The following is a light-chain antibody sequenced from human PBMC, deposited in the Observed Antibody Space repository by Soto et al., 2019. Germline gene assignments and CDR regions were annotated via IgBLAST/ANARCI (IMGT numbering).Light chain of an antibody. CDR1: QGISSY. V-gene: IGKV1-8*01. Sequence: AIRMTQSPSSFSASTGDRVTITCRASQGISSYLAWYQQKPGKAPKLLIYAASTLQSGVPSRFSGSGSGTDFTLTISCLQSEDFASYYCQQYYIYPPPCGQGTKLEIK. CDR3: QQYYIYPPP. J-gene: IGKJ2*01. CDR2: AAS.